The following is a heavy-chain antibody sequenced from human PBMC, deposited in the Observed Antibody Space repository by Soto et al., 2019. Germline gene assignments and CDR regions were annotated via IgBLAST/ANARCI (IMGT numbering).Heavy chain of an antibody. CDR3: ARAKLCNTLSCPHSFDT. CDR1: GGSISTNNW. CDR2: VYHTGST. V-gene: IGHV4-4*02. D-gene: IGHD2-15*01. J-gene: IGHJ4*02. Sequence: QVLLQESGPGPINASGTLSLTCGVSGGSISTNNWWSWVRQTPGQGLEWIAEVYHTGSTNYNPSLKSRLTISVDKSKNQFSLRLTSVTAADSAVYYCARAKLCNTLSCPHSFDTWGQGTLVSVSS.